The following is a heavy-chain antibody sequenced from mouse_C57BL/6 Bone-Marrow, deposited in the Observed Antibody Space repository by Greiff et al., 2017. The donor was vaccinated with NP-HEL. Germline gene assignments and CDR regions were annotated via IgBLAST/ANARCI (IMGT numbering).Heavy chain of an antibody. CDR3: TYCRPRGFAY. J-gene: IGHJ3*01. CDR1: GYTFTDYE. Sequence: QVQLQQSGAELVRPGASVTLSCKASGYTFTDYEMHWVKQTPVHGLEWIGAIDPETGGTAYNQKFKGKAILTADKSSSTAYMGLRSLTSEDSAVYYCTYCRPRGFAYWGQGTLVTVSA. CDR2: IDPETGGT. V-gene: IGHV1-15*01.